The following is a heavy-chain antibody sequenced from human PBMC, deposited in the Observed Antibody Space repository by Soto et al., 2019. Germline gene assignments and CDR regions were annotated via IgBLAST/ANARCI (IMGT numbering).Heavy chain of an antibody. D-gene: IGHD5-12*01. CDR1: GGSISSYY. J-gene: IGHJ4*02. CDR3: ARLVATIWGFDY. V-gene: IGHV4-59*08. CDR2: IYYSGST. Sequence: SETLSLTCTVSGGSISSYYWSWIRQPPGKGLEWIGYIYYSGSTNYNPSLKSRVTISVDTPKNQFSLKLSSVTAADTAVYYCARLVATIWGFDYWGQGTLVTVSS.